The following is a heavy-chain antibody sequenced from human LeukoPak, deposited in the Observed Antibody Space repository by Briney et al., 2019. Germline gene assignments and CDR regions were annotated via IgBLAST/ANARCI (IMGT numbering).Heavy chain of an antibody. CDR1: GYTFTGYY. CDR3: ARSGAYGSGSYLSY. V-gene: IGHV1-2*02. D-gene: IGHD3-10*01. J-gene: IGHJ4*02. Sequence: ASVKVSCKASGYTFTGYYLHWVRQAPGQVLEWMGWINPNSGATNYAQKFQGRVTMTRDTSISTAYMELSRLRSDDTVVYYCARSGAYGSGSYLSYWGQGTLVTVSS. CDR2: INPNSGAT.